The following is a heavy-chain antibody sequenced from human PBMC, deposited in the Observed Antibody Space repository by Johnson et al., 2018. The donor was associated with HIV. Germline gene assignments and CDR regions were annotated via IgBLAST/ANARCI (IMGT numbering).Heavy chain of an antibody. CDR1: GFTFGDYA. CDR2: IRSKAYGGTT. D-gene: IGHD5-12*01. CDR3: TTGLYSGYDLPNAFDI. V-gene: IGHV3-49*04. Sequence: VQLVESGGGLVQPGRSLRLSCTTSGFTFGDYAMNWVRQAPGKGLEWVGFIRSKAYGGTTQYAASVKGRFTISRDDSKSIAYLQMNSLKTEDTAVYYCTTGLYSGYDLPNAFDIWGQGTMVTVSS. J-gene: IGHJ3*02.